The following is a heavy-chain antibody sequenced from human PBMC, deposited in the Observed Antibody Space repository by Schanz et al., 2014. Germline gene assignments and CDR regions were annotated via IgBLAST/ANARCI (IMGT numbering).Heavy chain of an antibody. CDR3: ARGVARERYSDWLELDY. Sequence: VQLVESGGVVAQPGGSLRLSCAASGFTFSTCAMHWVRQAPGKGLEWVAVISYEGNDKYYGDSVKGRFTISRDSPKNRLYLQMNSLRPEDSGVYYCARGVARERYSDWLELDYWGQGTLVTVSS. D-gene: IGHD3-9*01. J-gene: IGHJ4*02. CDR1: GFTFSTCA. CDR2: ISYEGNDK. V-gene: IGHV3-30*04.